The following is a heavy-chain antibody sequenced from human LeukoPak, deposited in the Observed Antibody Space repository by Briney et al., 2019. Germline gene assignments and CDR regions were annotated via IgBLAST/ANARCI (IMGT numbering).Heavy chain of an antibody. CDR2: IYTSGST. V-gene: IGHV4-61*02. J-gene: IGHJ6*03. CDR1: GGSTSSGSYY. CDR3: ARDLSLLNYDFWSGDPSSYYYMDV. D-gene: IGHD3-3*01. Sequence: SETLSLTCTVSGGSTSSGSYYWSWIRPPAGKGLEWIGRIYTSGSTNSNPSLKRRVTISVDTSKNQFSLKLSSVTAADTAVYYCARDLSLLNYDFWSGDPSSYYYMDVWGKGTTVTVSS.